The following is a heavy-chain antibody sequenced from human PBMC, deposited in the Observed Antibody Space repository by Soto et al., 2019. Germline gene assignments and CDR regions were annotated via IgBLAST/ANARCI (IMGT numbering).Heavy chain of an antibody. V-gene: IGHV5-51*01. D-gene: IGHD2-15*01. CDR1: GYSFIDYG. CDR2: IYPGDSDT. J-gene: IGHJ6*02. Sequence: PGESHKISCKGSGYSFIDYGIGWVRQVPGKGLEWMGVIYPGDSDTRYSPSFQGHVTISADKSISTAYLQWSTLKASDTAMYYCARHLTYCSAGSCYSDFPYYGMDVWGQGTTVTVSS. CDR3: ARHLTYCSAGSCYSDFPYYGMDV.